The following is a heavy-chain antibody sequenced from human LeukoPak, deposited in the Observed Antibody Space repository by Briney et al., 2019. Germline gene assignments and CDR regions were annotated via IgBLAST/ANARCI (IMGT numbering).Heavy chain of an antibody. CDR3: ARGGNYWPQWWFDP. CDR1: GYSISSGYY. V-gene: IGHV4-38-2*02. Sequence: SETLSLTCIVSGYSISSGYYWGWIRQPPGKGLEWIGSIYHSGSTYYNPSLKSRVTMSLDASKNQFSLELNSVTPADTAVYYCARGGNYWPQWWFDPWGRGTLVSVSS. CDR2: IYHSGST. D-gene: IGHD1-26*01. J-gene: IGHJ5*02.